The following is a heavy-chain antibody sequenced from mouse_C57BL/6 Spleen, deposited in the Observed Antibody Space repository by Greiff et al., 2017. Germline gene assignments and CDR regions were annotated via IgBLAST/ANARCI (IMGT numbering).Heavy chain of an antibody. D-gene: IGHD2-3*01. Sequence: QVQLKQSGPGLVAPSQSLSITCTVSGFSLTSYAISWVRQPPGKGLEWLGVIWTGGGTNYNSALKYRLSISKDNSKSQVFLKMNSLQTDDQARNYWARVDGYCDWYVDVWGTGTTVTVSS. CDR3: ARVDGYCDWYVDV. CDR1: GFSLTSYA. J-gene: IGHJ1*03. CDR2: IWTGGGT. V-gene: IGHV2-9-1*01.